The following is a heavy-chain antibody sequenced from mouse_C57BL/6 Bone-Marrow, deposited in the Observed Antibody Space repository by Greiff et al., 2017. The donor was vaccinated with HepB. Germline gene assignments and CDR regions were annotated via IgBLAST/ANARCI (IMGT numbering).Heavy chain of an antibody. D-gene: IGHD2-10*02. V-gene: IGHV5-16*01. CDR3: AREGYGNPYFDY. CDR2: INYDGSST. Sequence: DVKLVESEGGLVQPGSSMKLSCTASGFTFSDYYMAWVRQVPEKGLEWVANINYDGSSTYYLDSLKSRFIISRDNAKNILYLQMSSLKSEDTATYYCAREGYGNPYFDYWGQGTTLTVSS. CDR1: GFTFSDYY. J-gene: IGHJ2*01.